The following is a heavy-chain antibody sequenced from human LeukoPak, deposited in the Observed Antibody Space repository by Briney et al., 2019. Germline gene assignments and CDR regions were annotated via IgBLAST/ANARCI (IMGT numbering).Heavy chain of an antibody. Sequence: SETLSLTCTVSGGSISSYYWSWIRQPPGKGLERIGYIYYSGSTNYNPSLNSRVTISVDTSKKQFSLKLSSVTAADTAVYYCARVGGYTSPLDNWGQGTLVTVSS. CDR1: GGSISSYY. CDR3: ARVGGYTSPLDN. J-gene: IGHJ4*02. V-gene: IGHV4-59*01. CDR2: IYYSGST. D-gene: IGHD5-24*01.